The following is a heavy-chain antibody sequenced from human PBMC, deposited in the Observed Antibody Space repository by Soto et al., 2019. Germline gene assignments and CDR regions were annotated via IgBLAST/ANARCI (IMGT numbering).Heavy chain of an antibody. CDR1: GGSFSDYY. V-gene: IGHV4-34*01. CDR3: ARGGGCWGLGTCPEYFQY. J-gene: IGHJ1*01. D-gene: IGHD2-15*01. Sequence: QVQLQQWGAGLLKPSETLSLTCAFYGGSFSDYYWSWIRQPPGKGLEWLGEINHSGSTNYNPSLKSRVTISIDTAKNQFSLNLTSVTAADTAVYYCARGGGCWGLGTCPEYFQYWGQGTLVTVSS. CDR2: INHSGST.